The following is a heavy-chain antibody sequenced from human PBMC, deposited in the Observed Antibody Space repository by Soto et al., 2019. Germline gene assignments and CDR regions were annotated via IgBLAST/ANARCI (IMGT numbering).Heavy chain of an antibody. Sequence: QVQLEQSGAEVKKPGSSVRVSCKASGGTFSNSAISWVRQAPGQGLEWMGGIMPIFRTPDYAQKFQARVTIAADXCXXXDXXEVGGLRSDDKAVYYCARDKDRIQSGGNYYYILDVWGQGPTVTVSS. V-gene: IGHV1-69*12. J-gene: IGHJ6*02. CDR1: GGTFSNSA. D-gene: IGHD5-18*01. CDR2: IMPIFRTP. CDR3: ARDKDRIQSGGNYYYILDV.